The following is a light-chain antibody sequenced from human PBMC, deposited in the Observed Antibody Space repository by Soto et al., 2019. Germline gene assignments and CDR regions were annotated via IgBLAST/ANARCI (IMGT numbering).Light chain of an antibody. J-gene: IGKJ3*01. CDR3: HQYYSYPPT. CDR1: QGISSY. CDR2: AAS. V-gene: IGKV1-8*01. Sequence: AIRMTQSPSSFSASTGDRVTITCRASQGISSYLAWYQQKPGKAPKLLIYAASTFQSGVPSRFSGSGSGTYFTLPINCLQAEDVATYYCHQYYSYPPTFGPGTKVDIK.